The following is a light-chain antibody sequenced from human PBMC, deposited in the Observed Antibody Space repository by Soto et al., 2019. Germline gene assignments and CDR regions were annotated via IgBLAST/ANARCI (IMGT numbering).Light chain of an antibody. CDR3: QQYGSSPRT. Sequence: EIEMTQSPCTLSVSPGERVTISCRASQSVSSSYLAWYQQKPGHAPRLLIYGASSRDTGVPDRFSGSGSGTDFTLTISSLEPDDFAMYYCQQYGSSPRTFGQGTKVEIK. CDR2: GAS. J-gene: IGKJ1*01. CDR1: QSVSSSY. V-gene: IGKV3-20*01.